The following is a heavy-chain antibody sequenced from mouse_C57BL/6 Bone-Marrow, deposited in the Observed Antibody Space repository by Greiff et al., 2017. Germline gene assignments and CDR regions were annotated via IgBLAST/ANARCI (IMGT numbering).Heavy chain of an antibody. CDR2: IYPRSGNT. V-gene: IGHV1-81*01. Sequence: QVQPKESGAELARPGASVKLSCKASGYTFTSYGISWVTQRTGQGLEWIGEIYPRSGNTYYNEKFKGKATLTADKSSSTAYMELRSLTSEDSALYFCAREGITPWFAYWGQGTLVTVSA. CDR1: GYTFTSYG. CDR3: AREGITPWFAY. D-gene: IGHD1-1*01. J-gene: IGHJ3*01.